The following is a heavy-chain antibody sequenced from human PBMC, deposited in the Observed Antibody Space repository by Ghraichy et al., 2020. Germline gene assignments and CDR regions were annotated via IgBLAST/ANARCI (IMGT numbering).Heavy chain of an antibody. CDR1: GYSFTSYW. Sequence: GESLNISCKGSGYSFTSYWIGWVRQMPGKGLEWMGIIYPGDSDTRYSPSFQGQVTISADKSISTAYLQWSSLKASDTAMYYCARRGGGALFHQSIAARWDFDYWGQGTLVTVSS. D-gene: IGHD6-6*01. CDR2: IYPGDSDT. J-gene: IGHJ4*02. CDR3: ARRGGGALFHQSIAARWDFDY. V-gene: IGHV5-51*01.